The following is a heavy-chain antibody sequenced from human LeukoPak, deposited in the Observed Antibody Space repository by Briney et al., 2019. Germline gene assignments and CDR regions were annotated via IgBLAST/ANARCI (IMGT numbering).Heavy chain of an antibody. CDR1: GYTFIGYY. J-gene: IGHJ3*02. CDR3: GCIAARPGAFDI. Sequence: ASVKVSCKASGYTFIGYYMHWVRQAPGQGLEWMGWINPNSGGTNYAQKFQGRVTMTRDTSISTAYMELSRLRSDDTAVYYCGCIAARPGAFDIWGQGTMVTVSS. CDR2: INPNSGGT. V-gene: IGHV1-2*02. D-gene: IGHD6-6*01.